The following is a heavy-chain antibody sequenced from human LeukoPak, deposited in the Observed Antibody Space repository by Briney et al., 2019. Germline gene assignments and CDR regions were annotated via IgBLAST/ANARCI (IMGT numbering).Heavy chain of an antibody. CDR1: GFTFSSYA. Sequence: GGSLRLSCAASGFTFSSYAMSWVRQAPGKGLEWVSAISGSGGSTYYADSVKGRFTISRDNAKNSLYLQMNSLRAEDTAVYYCAREVYCSGGSCYPHNWFDPWGQGTLVTVSS. J-gene: IGHJ5*02. V-gene: IGHV3-23*01. CDR3: AREVYCSGGSCYPHNWFDP. CDR2: ISGSGGST. D-gene: IGHD2-15*01.